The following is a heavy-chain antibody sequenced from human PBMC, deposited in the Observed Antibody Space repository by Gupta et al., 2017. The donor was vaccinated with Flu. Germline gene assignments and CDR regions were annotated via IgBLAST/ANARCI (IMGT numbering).Heavy chain of an antibody. CDR2: IFASGST. Sequence: QVQLQESRPGLVRPSQTLSLTCTLSGGSISSGSAYWNRNRRHAGKGLEWIGRIFASGSTNYNPSLKSRVTISVDTSNNQFSLKLSSVTAADTAVYYCARETTHYDSSGYPTSWFDPWGQGTLVTVSS. J-gene: IGHJ5*02. CDR3: ARETTHYDSSGYPTSWFDP. D-gene: IGHD3-22*01. V-gene: IGHV4-61*02. CDR1: GGSISSGSAY.